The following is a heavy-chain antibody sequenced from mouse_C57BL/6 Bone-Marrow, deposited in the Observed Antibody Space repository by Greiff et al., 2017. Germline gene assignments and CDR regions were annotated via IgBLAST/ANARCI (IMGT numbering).Heavy chain of an antibody. CDR1: GYTFTSYW. CDR2: IDPSDSYT. J-gene: IGHJ2*01. Sequence: QVQLQQPGAELVMPGASVKLSCKASGYTFTSYWMHWVKQRPGQGLEWIGEIDPSDSYTNYNQKFKGKSTLTVDKSSSTAYMQRSSLTSEDSAVYYCALTVVATGDYWGQGTTLTVSS. CDR3: ALTVVATGDY. V-gene: IGHV1-69*01. D-gene: IGHD1-1*01.